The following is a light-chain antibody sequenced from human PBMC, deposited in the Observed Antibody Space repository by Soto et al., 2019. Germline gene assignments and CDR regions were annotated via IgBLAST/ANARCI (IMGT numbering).Light chain of an antibody. J-gene: IGLJ2*01. CDR1: SGDVGGYNF. CDR2: EVN. Sequence: QSALTQPASVSGSPGQSITISCTGTSGDVGGYNFVAWFQQHPGKAPKLMIYEVNKRPSGVPGRFSGSKSGNTASLTVSGLQAEDEAEYYCSSFGGSDNVVFGGGTKLTVL. CDR3: SSFGGSDNVV. V-gene: IGLV2-8*01.